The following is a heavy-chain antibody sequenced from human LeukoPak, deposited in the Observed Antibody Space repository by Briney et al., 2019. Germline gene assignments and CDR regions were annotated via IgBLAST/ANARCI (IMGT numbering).Heavy chain of an antibody. D-gene: IGHD3-22*01. CDR3: ARGSYYDSSGYYYARSSAEYFQH. V-gene: IGHV1-18*01. Sequence: ASVKVSCKASGYSFTNYGISWARQAPGQGLEWMGWISAYNENTNYAQKFQGRVTITADESTSTAYMELSSLRSGDTAVYYCARGSYYDSSGYYYARSSAEYFQHWGQGTLVTVSS. CDR1: GYSFTNYG. J-gene: IGHJ1*01. CDR2: ISAYNENT.